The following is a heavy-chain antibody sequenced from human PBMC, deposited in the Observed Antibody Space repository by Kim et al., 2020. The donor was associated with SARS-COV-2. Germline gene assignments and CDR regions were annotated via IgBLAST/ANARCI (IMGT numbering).Heavy chain of an antibody. V-gene: IGHV3-72*01. CDR2: SRNKANSYNT. CDR1: GFIFSGHY. Sequence: GGSLRLSCAASGFIFSGHYMDWVRQAPGKGLEWVARSRNKANSYNTEYAASVQDRFSISRDDSKHSLYLQMNSLKTEDTAVYYCALLDVGGLSSSSGHWGQGPLVPVPS. CDR3: ALLDVGGLSSSSGH. J-gene: IGHJ4*02. D-gene: IGHD1-1*01.